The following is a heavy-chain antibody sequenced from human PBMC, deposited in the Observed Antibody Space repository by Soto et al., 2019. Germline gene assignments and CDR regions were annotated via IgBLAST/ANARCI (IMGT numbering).Heavy chain of an antibody. D-gene: IGHD4-4*01. CDR3: ARGDGYSKDDAFDI. Sequence: EVQLVESGGGLVQPGGSLRLSCAASGFTFSSYWMHWVRQAPGKGLVWVSRINSDGSSTNYAGSVKGRFTISRDNDKNTLYLQMNSLRDEDTAVYYCARGDGYSKDDAFDIWGQGTMVTVSS. J-gene: IGHJ3*02. V-gene: IGHV3-74*01. CDR1: GFTFSSYW. CDR2: INSDGSST.